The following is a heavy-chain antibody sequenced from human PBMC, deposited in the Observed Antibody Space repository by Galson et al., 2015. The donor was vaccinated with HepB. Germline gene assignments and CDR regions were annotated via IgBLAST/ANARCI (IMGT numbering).Heavy chain of an antibody. Sequence: SLRLSCAASGFTFSSYWMSWVRQAPGKGLEWVAFIRYDGGDGYYADSVKGRFTISRDNSENTLFLQMNNLRGEDTAVFYCARDITVAGKGPDYWGQGTLVTVSS. CDR1: GFTFSSYW. J-gene: IGHJ4*02. V-gene: IGHV3-30*02. CDR2: IRYDGGDG. CDR3: ARDITVAGKGPDY. D-gene: IGHD6-19*01.